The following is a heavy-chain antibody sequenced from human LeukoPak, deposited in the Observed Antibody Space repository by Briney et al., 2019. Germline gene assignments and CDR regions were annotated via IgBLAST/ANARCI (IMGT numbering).Heavy chain of an antibody. V-gene: IGHV3-21*01. CDR1: GFTFSSYS. CDR2: ISSSSSHI. J-gene: IGHJ3*02. Sequence: GGSLRLSCAASGFTFSSYSMNWIRQAPGKGLEWVSSISSSSSHIYYADSMKGRFTISRDNAKNSLFLQMNSLRAEDTAVYYCARDAASAFDIWGQGTMVSVSS. CDR3: ARDAASAFDI.